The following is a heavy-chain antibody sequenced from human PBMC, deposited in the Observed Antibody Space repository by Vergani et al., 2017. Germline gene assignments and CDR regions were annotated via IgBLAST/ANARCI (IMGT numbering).Heavy chain of an antibody. CDR2: VFYGGRT. CDR1: GDSISTSSYA. Sequence: QMQLQESGPGLVKPSETLSLSCTVSGDSISTSSYAWGWIRQPPGKTLEWIGTVFYGGRTSYNPSLRSRLTISVDTSKNQFSLRLNSVTAADTAVYYCARVGHLVAVTGEGPSLDLWGRGTLVTVSS. D-gene: IGHD2-21*02. V-gene: IGHV4-39*01. J-gene: IGHJ2*01. CDR3: ARVGHLVAVTGEGPSLDL.